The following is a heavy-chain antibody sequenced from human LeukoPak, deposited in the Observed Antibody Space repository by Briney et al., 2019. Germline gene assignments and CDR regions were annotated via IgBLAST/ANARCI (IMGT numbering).Heavy chain of an antibody. D-gene: IGHD6-13*01. CDR1: GGSISSYY. V-gene: IGHV4-59*01. J-gene: IGHJ3*02. CDR3: ARGGVVGSSPDAFDI. Sequence: SETLSLTCTVSGGSISSYYWSWIRQPPGKGLEWIGYIYYSGSTNYNPSLKSRVTISVDTSKNQFSLKLSSVTAADTAVYYCARGGVVGSSPDAFDIWGQGTMVTVSS. CDR2: IYYSGST.